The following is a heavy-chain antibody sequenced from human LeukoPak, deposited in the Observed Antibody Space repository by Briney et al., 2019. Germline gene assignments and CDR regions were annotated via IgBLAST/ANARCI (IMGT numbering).Heavy chain of an antibody. Sequence: GRSLRLSCAASGFTFSSYAMHWVRQAPGKGLEWVAVISYDGSNKYYADSVKGRFTISRDNSKNTLYLQMNSLRAEDTAVYYCARMLLYRYYYYGMDVWGQGTTVTVSS. J-gene: IGHJ6*02. V-gene: IGHV3-30-3*01. D-gene: IGHD2-2*02. CDR3: ARMLLYRYYYYGMDV. CDR1: GFTFSSYA. CDR2: ISYDGSNK.